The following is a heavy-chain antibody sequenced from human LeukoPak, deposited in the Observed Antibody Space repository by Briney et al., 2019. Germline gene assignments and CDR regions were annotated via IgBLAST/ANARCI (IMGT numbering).Heavy chain of an antibody. J-gene: IGHJ4*02. Sequence: PGGSLRLSCAASGFTFSSYAMHWVRQAPGKGLEWVAVISYDGSNKYYADSVKGRFTISRDNSKNTLYLQMNSLRAEDTAVYYCASGYYYGSGSYPRPFDYWGQGTLVTVSS. CDR3: ASGYYYGSGSYPRPFDY. V-gene: IGHV3-30*04. CDR1: GFTFSSYA. CDR2: ISYDGSNK. D-gene: IGHD3-10*01.